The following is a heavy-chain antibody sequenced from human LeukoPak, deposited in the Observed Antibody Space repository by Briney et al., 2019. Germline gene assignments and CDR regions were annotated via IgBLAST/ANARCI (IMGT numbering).Heavy chain of an antibody. J-gene: IGHJ4*02. CDR2: IYYSGST. V-gene: IGHV4-39*07. CDR3: AREVAAAGTMVDY. Sequence: PSETLSLTCTVSGGSISHSNYYWVWIRQPPGKGLEWIGSIYYSGSTYYSPSLKSRVTISVDTSKNQFSLKLSSVTAADTAVYYCAREVAAAGTMVDYWGQGTLVTVSS. CDR1: GGSISHSNYY. D-gene: IGHD6-13*01.